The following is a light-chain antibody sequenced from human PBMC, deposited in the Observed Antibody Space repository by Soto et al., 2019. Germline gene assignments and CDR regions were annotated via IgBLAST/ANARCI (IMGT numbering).Light chain of an antibody. CDR1: QIVRNNY. Sequence: EMVLTQSPGTLSLSPGERATLSCRASQIVRNNYVAWYQKKPGQPPRLLIDDASRRATGIPDRFSAGGSGTDFTLTISRLEPEDFAVYYCQQCSTSPLTFGGGPNVELK. V-gene: IGKV3-20*01. CDR2: DAS. J-gene: IGKJ4*01. CDR3: QQCSTSPLT.